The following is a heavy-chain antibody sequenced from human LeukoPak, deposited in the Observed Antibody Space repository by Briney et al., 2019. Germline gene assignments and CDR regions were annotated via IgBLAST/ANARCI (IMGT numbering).Heavy chain of an antibody. CDR1: GDSVSSNSAA. D-gene: IGHD6-13*01. J-gene: IGHJ4*02. CDR2: TYYRSKWYN. CDR3: ARDYSSSWYGRHNHFDY. V-gene: IGHV6-1*01. Sequence: SQTLSLTCAISGDSVSSNSAAWNWIRQSPSRGLEWLGRTYYRSKWYNDYGVSVKSRITINPDTSKNQFSLQLNSVTPEDTAVYYCARDYSSSWYGRHNHFDYWGQGTLVTVSS.